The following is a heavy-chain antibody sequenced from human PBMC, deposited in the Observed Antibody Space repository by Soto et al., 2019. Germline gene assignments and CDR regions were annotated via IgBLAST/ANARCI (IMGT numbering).Heavy chain of an antibody. J-gene: IGHJ5*02. CDR3: ARDGYYYDSSGPRNWFDP. CDR1: GYTFTSYS. V-gene: IGHV1-3*01. D-gene: IGHD3-22*01. Sequence: ASVKVSFKASGYTFTSYSIHWGRQAPGQRLEWMGWINAGNGNTKYSQKFQGRVTITRDTSASTAYMELSSLRSEDTAVYYCARDGYYYDSSGPRNWFDPWGQGTLVTVSS. CDR2: INAGNGNT.